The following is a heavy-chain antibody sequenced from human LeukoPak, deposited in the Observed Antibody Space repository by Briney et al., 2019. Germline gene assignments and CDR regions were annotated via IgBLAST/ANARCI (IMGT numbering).Heavy chain of an antibody. CDR3: ARDRVVVTANSFDY. CDR2: ISAYNGNI. Sequence: ASVKVSCKASGYTFTSYGISWVRQAPGQGLEWMGWISAYNGNINYAQKLQGRVTMTTDTSTSTAYMELRSLRSDDTAVYYCARDRVVVTANSFDYWGQGTLVTVSS. V-gene: IGHV1-18*01. J-gene: IGHJ4*02. D-gene: IGHD2-21*02. CDR1: GYTFTSYG.